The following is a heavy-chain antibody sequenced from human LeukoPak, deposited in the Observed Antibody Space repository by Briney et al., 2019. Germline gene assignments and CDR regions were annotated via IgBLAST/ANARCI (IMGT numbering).Heavy chain of an antibody. D-gene: IGHD3-22*01. Sequence: PSETLSLTCAVYGGSFSGYYWSWIRQPPGKGLEWIGEINHSGSTNYNPSLKSRVTISVDTSKNQFSLKLSSVTAADTAAYYCARRAFYYYDSSGCYYVGRNTFDYWGQGTLVTVSS. CDR2: INHSGST. CDR3: ARRAFYYYDSSGCYYVGRNTFDY. CDR1: GGSFSGYY. V-gene: IGHV4-34*01. J-gene: IGHJ4*02.